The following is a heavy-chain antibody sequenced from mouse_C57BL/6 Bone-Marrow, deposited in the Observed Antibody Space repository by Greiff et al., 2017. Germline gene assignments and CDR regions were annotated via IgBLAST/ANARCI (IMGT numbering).Heavy chain of an antibody. J-gene: IGHJ4*01. D-gene: IGHD2-12*01. V-gene: IGHV10-1*01. CDR1: GFSFNTYA. CDR3: VEGYSDWNYAMGD. CDR2: IRSKSNNYAT. Sequence: EVQLVESGGGLVQPKGSLKFSCAASGFSFNTYAMHWVRQAPGKGLEWVARIRSKSNNYATYYADSVKDRFTISRDDSESMLYLHMNNLRTEDTAMYDCVEGYSDWNYAMGDWGQGTSVTVA.